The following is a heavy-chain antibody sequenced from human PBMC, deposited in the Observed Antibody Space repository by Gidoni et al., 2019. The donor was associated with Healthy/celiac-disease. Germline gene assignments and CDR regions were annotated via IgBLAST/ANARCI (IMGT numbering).Heavy chain of an antibody. CDR2: ISYDGSNK. Sequence: QVQLVESGGGVVQPGRSRRLSCAASGFTFSSYGMHLVRQAPGKGLEWGAVISYDGSNKYYADSVKGRFTISRDNSKNTLYLQMNSLRAEDTAVYYCAKSSWEMATSWPDYWGQGTLVTVSS. D-gene: IGHD5-12*01. J-gene: IGHJ4*02. V-gene: IGHV3-30*18. CDR3: AKSSWEMATSWPDY. CDR1: GFTFSSYG.